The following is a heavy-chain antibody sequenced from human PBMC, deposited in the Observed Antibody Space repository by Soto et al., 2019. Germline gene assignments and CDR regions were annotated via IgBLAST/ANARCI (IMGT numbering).Heavy chain of an antibody. CDR3: AKGRYSGSYDVDY. Sequence: PGESLKISCAASGFTFSSYAMSWVRQAPGKGLEWVSAISGSGGSTYYADSVKGRFTISRDNSKNTLYLQMNSLRAEDTAVYYCAKGRYSGSYDVDYWGQGTLVTVSS. V-gene: IGHV3-23*01. D-gene: IGHD1-26*01. J-gene: IGHJ4*02. CDR2: ISGSGGST. CDR1: GFTFSSYA.